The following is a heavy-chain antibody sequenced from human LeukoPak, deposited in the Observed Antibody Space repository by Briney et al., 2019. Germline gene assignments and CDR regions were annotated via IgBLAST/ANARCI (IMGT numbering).Heavy chain of an antibody. CDR3: ARCAPSNDAFDV. V-gene: IGHV1-2*02. CDR2: INPNNGDT. J-gene: IGHJ3*01. CDR1: GYTFSSYG. Sequence: GASVKVSCKASGYTFSSYGISWVRQAPGQGLEWMGWINPNNGDTNFTQKFQGRVTMTRDSSSRTAYMEVNSLRSDDTAVYYCARCAPSNDAFDVWGQGTMVAVSS. D-gene: IGHD3-3*02.